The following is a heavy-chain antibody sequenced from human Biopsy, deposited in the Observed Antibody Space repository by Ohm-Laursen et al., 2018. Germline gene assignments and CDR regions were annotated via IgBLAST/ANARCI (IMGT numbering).Heavy chain of an antibody. CDR1: GDSISSYY. CDR3: ARGSNEYGGLYFPH. V-gene: IGHV4-59*08. CDR2: ISHTGYT. J-gene: IGHJ1*01. D-gene: IGHD4-23*01. Sequence: TLSLTCTVSGDSISSYYWTWIRQHPGKGLEWIGHISHTGYTSYKSSLKSRVTISLDTSRKHFSLRLTSLAAADTAVYYCARGSNEYGGLYFPHWGQGTLVTVSS.